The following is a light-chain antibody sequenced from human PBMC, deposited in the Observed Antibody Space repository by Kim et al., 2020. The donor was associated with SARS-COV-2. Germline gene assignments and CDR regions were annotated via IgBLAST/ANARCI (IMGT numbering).Light chain of an antibody. J-gene: IGKJ4*01. CDR1: QSISSSS. V-gene: IGKV3-20*01. CDR2: GAF. Sequence: LSPGERATLSCRASQSISSSSLAWYQQKPGRTPRLLIYGAFSRATGIPDRFSGSGSGTDFTLTISRLEPEDFAVYYCQQYGSSPTFGGGTKVDIK. CDR3: QQYGSSPT.